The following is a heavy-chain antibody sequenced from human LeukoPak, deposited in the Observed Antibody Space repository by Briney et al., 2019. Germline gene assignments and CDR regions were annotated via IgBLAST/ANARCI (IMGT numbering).Heavy chain of an antibody. CDR2: ISSSGSTI. J-gene: IGHJ5*02. Sequence: PGGSLRLSCAASGFTFSSYEMNWVRQAPGKGLEWVSYISSSGSTIYYADSVKGRFTISRDNAKNSLYLQMNSLRAEDTAVYYCARGQKYSSFSPYNWFDPWGQGTLVTVSS. V-gene: IGHV3-48*03. CDR3: ARGQKYSSFSPYNWFDP. CDR1: GFTFSSYE. D-gene: IGHD6-6*01.